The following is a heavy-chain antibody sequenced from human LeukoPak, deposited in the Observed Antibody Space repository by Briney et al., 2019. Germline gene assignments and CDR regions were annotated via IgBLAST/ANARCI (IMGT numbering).Heavy chain of an antibody. V-gene: IGHV1-2*02. CDR1: GYTFTGYY. CDR3: ARVGSSGWYVHPTLDY. J-gene: IGHJ4*02. Sequence: GASVKVSCKASGYTFTGYYMHWVRQAPGQGLEWMGWINPNSGDTNYAQKFQGRATVTRDTSISTAYMELSRLRSDDTAVYYCARVGSSGWYVHPTLDYWGQGTLLTVSS. CDR2: INPNSGDT. D-gene: IGHD6-19*01.